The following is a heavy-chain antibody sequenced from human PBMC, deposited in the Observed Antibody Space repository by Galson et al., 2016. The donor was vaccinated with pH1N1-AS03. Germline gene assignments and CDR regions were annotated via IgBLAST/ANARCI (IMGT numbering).Heavy chain of an antibody. CDR3: ARLPHNDNPGFDY. CDR2: IRDDGSDR. V-gene: IGHV3-30*02. D-gene: IGHD1-14*01. Sequence: SLRLSCAASGFTFSNYGIHWVRQAPGKGLEWVAFIRDDGSDRHYAKSVKGRFTISRDNSKGTVYLQMSSLRSEDTATYYCARLPHNDNPGFDYWGQGTLVTVSS. J-gene: IGHJ4*02. CDR1: GFTFSNYG.